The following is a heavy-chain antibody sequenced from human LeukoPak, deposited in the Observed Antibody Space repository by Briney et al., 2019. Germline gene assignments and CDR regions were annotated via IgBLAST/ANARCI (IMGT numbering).Heavy chain of an antibody. D-gene: IGHD2-15*01. CDR2: INPNSVGT. CDR3: ARAREEDCSGGSCYKGRYNWFDP. Sequence: GASVKFSFQASGYTFTGYYMHWVRQAPGQGLEWMGWINPNSVGTNYAQKFQGRVTMTGDTSISTAYMELSRLRSDDTAVYYCARAREEDCSGGSCYKGRYNWFDPWGQGPPVTVSS. J-gene: IGHJ5*02. CDR1: GYTFTGYY. V-gene: IGHV1-2*02.